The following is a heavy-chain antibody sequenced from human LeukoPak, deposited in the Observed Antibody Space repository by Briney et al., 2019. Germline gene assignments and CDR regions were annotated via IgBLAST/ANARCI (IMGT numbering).Heavy chain of an antibody. Sequence: GGSLRLSCAASGFTFSTYWMHWVRQAPGKGLVWVSLIKSDGSSTSYADSVKGRFTISRDNAKNTLYLHMSSLRAEDTALYYCARVPRRFCSSGPCSPFWYFDLWGRGTLVTVSS. J-gene: IGHJ2*01. CDR3: ARVPRRFCSSGPCSPFWYFDL. CDR1: GFTFSTYW. D-gene: IGHD2-2*01. CDR2: IKSDGSST. V-gene: IGHV3-74*01.